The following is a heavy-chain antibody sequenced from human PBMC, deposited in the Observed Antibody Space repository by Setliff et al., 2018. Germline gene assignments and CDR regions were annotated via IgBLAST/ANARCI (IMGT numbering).Heavy chain of an antibody. D-gene: IGHD4-17*01. V-gene: IGHV3-23*01. J-gene: IGHJ5*01. Sequence: GESLKISCVASGLTFSSYAMTWVRQAPGKGLEWLSAIRGSGGSTLYADSVKGRFTISRDNSQNTLYLQMNSLRVEDTAVYYCAKDPNGDYVGAFDSWGHGTLVTVSS. CDR3: AKDPNGDYVGAFDS. CDR2: IRGSGGST. CDR1: GLTFSSYA.